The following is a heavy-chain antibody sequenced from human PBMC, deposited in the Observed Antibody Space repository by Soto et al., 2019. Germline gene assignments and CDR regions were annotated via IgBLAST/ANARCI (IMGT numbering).Heavy chain of an antibody. CDR3: AHPRGYGVFDAYDI. V-gene: IGHV3-23*01. D-gene: IGHD4-17*01. CDR1: GFTFSTYA. Sequence: PGGSLRLSCAASGFTFSTYAMSWVRQAPGKGLEWVSALSVSGGITYYADSVKGRFTISRDNSMNALYLQMNSLRIEDTAVYYSAHPRGYGVFDAYDIWGQGTMVTVSS. CDR2: LSVSGGIT. J-gene: IGHJ3*02.